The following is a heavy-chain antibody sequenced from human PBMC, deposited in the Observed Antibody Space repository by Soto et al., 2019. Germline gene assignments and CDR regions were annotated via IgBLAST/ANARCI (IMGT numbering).Heavy chain of an antibody. D-gene: IGHD3-3*01. Sequence: GESLKISCKGSGYSFTSYWIGWVRQMPGKGLEWMGIIYPGDSDTRYSLSFQGQVTISADKSISTAYLQWSSLKASDTAMYYCASTIFGVANYYYYGMDVWGQGTTVTVSS. V-gene: IGHV5-51*01. CDR2: IYPGDSDT. CDR1: GYSFTSYW. J-gene: IGHJ6*02. CDR3: ASTIFGVANYYYYGMDV.